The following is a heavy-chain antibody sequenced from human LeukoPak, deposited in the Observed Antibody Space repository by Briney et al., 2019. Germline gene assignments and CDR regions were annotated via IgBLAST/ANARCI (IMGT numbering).Heavy chain of an antibody. CDR2: IYPGDSDT. Sequence: GESLKISCKGSGYSFTSYWIGWVRQMPGKGLEWMGIIYPGDSDTRYSPSFQGQVTISADKSISTAYLQWSSLKASDTAMYYCARSTTYCYGSGSYAHEFDPWGQGTLVTVSS. V-gene: IGHV5-51*01. CDR1: GYSFTSYW. J-gene: IGHJ5*02. D-gene: IGHD3-10*01. CDR3: ARSTTYCYGSGSYAHEFDP.